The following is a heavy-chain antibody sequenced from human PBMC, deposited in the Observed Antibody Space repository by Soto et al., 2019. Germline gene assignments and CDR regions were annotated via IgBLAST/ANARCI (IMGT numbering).Heavy chain of an antibody. D-gene: IGHD2-21*02. V-gene: IGHV4-39*01. Sequence: SETLSLTCTVSGGSISSSSYYWGWIRQPPGKGLEWIGSIYYSGSTYYNPSLKSRVTISVDTSKNQFSLKLSSVTAADTAVYYCARPGVGAADFDYWGQGTLVTVSS. CDR1: GGSISSSSYY. CDR3: ARPGVGAADFDY. J-gene: IGHJ4*02. CDR2: IYYSGST.